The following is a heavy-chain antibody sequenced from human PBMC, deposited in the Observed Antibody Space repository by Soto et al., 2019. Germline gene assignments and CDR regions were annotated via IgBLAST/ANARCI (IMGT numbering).Heavy chain of an antibody. D-gene: IGHD3-3*01. V-gene: IGHV1-3*01. J-gene: IGHJ6*02. CDR2: INAGNGNT. CDR1: GYTFTSYA. Sequence: GPSVKVSCKASGYTFTSYAMHWVRQAPGQRLEWMGWINAGNGNTKYSQKFQGRVTITRDTSASTAYMELSSLRSEDTAVYYCAAGVSYFLECFSSSSGMDVWGQGTTVTVSS. CDR3: AAGVSYFLECFSSSSGMDV.